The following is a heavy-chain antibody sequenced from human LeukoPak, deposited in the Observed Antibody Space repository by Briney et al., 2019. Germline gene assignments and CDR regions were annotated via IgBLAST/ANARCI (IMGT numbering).Heavy chain of an antibody. Sequence: GGSLLLSWAASGFTFSSYAMSWVRQFPGKGLEWVSVISIGGGETYYADSVKGRFTISRDNSKNTLHLQMNSLRAEDTAVYYCAKDSWYGNGVYDAFDIWGQGTMVTVSS. V-gene: IGHV3-23*01. CDR1: GFTFSSYA. J-gene: IGHJ3*02. CDR3: AKDSWYGNGVYDAFDI. CDR2: ISIGGGET. D-gene: IGHD2-8*01.